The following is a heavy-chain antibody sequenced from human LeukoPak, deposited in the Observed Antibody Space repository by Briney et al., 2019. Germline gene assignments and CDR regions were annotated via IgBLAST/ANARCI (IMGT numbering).Heavy chain of an antibody. D-gene: IGHD3-3*01. V-gene: IGHV3-30*18. J-gene: IGHJ4*02. CDR3: AKDIADFWTLLDY. CDR2: ISYDGSNK. Sequence: PGRSLRLSCAASGFTFSGYGMHWVRQAPGKGLEWVAVISYDGSNKYYADSVKGRFTISRDNSKNTLYLQMNSLRAEDTAVYYCAKDIADFWTLLDYWGQGTLVTVSS. CDR1: GFTFSGYG.